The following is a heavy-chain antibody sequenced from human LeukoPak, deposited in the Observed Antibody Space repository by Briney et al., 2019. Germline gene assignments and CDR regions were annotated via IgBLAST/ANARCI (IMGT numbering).Heavy chain of an antibody. CDR3: ARAPPIYCSSTTCPFDS. J-gene: IGHJ4*02. CDR1: GFTFTSYA. D-gene: IGHD2-2*01. Sequence: GGSLRLSCAASGFTFTSYAMSSVRQAPGKGLEWLSAISGSGGSTYYADSVKGRFTISRDNTKSTLYLQMNSLRAGDTAVHYCARAPPIYCSSTTCPFDSWGQGTLVTVSS. V-gene: IGHV3-23*01. CDR2: ISGSGGST.